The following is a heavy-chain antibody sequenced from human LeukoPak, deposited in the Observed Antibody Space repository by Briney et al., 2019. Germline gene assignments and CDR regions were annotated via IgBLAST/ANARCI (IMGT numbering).Heavy chain of an antibody. CDR1: GYSFTSYW. Sequence: GESLKISCKGSGYSFTSYWIGWVRQMPGKGLEYMAIIYPDDSDTRYSPSFQGQVTISADKSISTAYLQWSSLKASDTAMYYCVRRQYCSGRSCFSGSYDYWGQGTLVTVSS. CDR3: VRRQYCSGRSCFSGSYDY. J-gene: IGHJ4*02. D-gene: IGHD2-15*01. CDR2: IYPDDSDT. V-gene: IGHV5-51*01.